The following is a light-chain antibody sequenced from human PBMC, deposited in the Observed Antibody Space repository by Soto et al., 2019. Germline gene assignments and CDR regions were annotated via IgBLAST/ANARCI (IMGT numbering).Light chain of an antibody. CDR3: SSYTSSSSNV. CDR1: NIGSKS. Sequence: SYELTQPPSVSVAPGQTARITCGGNNIGSKSVHWYQQKPGQAPVLVVYDDSDRPSGIPERFSGSKSGNTASLTISGLQAEDEADYYCSSYTSSSSNVFGGGTKLTVL. V-gene: IGLV3-21*02. CDR2: DDS. J-gene: IGLJ2*01.